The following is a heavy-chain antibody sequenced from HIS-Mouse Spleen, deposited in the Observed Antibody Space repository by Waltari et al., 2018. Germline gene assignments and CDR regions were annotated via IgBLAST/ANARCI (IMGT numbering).Heavy chain of an antibody. V-gene: IGHV1-2*02. CDR3: ARVSSGGSDFDY. J-gene: IGHJ4*02. CDR2: SNPNSGGT. CDR1: GSTFTGHS. Sequence: QVQLVPSGAEVQKPGASVTVSCKASGSTFTGHSMHWVLQAPGQGLEWMGWSNPNSGGTNYAQKFQGRVTMTRDTSISTAYMELSRLRSDDTAVYYCARVSSGGSDFDYWGQGTLVTVSS. D-gene: IGHD3-16*01.